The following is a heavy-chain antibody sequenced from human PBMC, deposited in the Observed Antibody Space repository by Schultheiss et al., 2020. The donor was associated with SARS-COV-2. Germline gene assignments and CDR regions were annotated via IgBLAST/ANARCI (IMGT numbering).Heavy chain of an antibody. CDR3: AKDILRGGEDLDYGDYYYYGMDV. CDR2: ISSNGGST. D-gene: IGHD4-17*01. J-gene: IGHJ6*02. V-gene: IGHV3-64*01. Sequence: GESLKISCAASGFTFSSYAMHWVRQAPGKGLVYVSAISSNGGSTYYANSVKGRFTISRDNSKNTLYLQMNSLRAEDTALYYCAKDILRGGEDLDYGDYYYYGMDVWGQGTTVTVSS. CDR1: GFTFSSYA.